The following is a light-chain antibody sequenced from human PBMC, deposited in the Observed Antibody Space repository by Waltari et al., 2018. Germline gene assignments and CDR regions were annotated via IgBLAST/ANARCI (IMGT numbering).Light chain of an antibody. CDR1: QNLLYTSNNKNF. Sequence: DIVMTQSPDSLAVSLGERAPINCKSSQNLLYTSNNKNFLAWYQQRPGHPLKLLIYWASTRESGVPDRFRGNGSGTDFTLTITALQAEDVAVYYCQQYYSPPLTFGGGTKVEIK. V-gene: IGKV4-1*01. CDR3: QQYYSPPLT. CDR2: WAS. J-gene: IGKJ4*01.